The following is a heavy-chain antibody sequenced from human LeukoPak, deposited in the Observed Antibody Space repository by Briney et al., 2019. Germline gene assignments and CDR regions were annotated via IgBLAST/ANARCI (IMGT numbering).Heavy chain of an antibody. V-gene: IGHV4-4*09. J-gene: IGHJ4*02. Sequence: PSETLSLTCTVSGGSISSYYWSWIRQPPGKGLEWIGYIYHSGSTYYNPSLKSRVTISVDTSKNQFSLKLSSVTAADTAVYYCARVAYYDSSGYYYNFDYWGQGTLVTVSS. CDR1: GGSISSYY. CDR2: IYHSGST. CDR3: ARVAYYDSSGYYYNFDY. D-gene: IGHD3-22*01.